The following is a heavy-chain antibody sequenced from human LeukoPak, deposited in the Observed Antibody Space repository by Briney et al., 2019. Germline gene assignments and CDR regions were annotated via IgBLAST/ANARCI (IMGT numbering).Heavy chain of an antibody. J-gene: IGHJ4*02. CDR2: IIPIFGTA. V-gene: IGHV1-69*05. CDR1: GGTFSSYA. CDR3: ARGAAGYPDY. Sequence: GASVKVSCKASGGTFSSYAISWVRQAPGQGLEWMGRIIPIFGTANYAQKFQGRVTITTDESTSTAYMELSSLRSEDTAVYYCARGAAGYPDYWGQGTLVTVSS. D-gene: IGHD3-9*01.